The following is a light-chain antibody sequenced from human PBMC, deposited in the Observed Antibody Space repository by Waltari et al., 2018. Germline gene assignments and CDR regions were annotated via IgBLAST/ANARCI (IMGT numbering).Light chain of an antibody. Sequence: QSALTQPASVSGSPGQSITISCTGTSHDVGNYDLVSWYQQHPGKAPTPIIYEVTKRPSGFSNRFSGSKSGNTASLTISGLHTEDEGDYYCCSYSGDLSFGVVFGGGTKLTVL. J-gene: IGLJ2*01. CDR1: SHDVGNYDL. CDR2: EVT. V-gene: IGLV2-23*02. CDR3: CSYSGDLSFGVV.